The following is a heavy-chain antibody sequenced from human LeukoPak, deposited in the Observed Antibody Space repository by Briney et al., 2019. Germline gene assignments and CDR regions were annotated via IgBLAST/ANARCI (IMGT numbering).Heavy chain of an antibody. Sequence: GGSLRLSCAASGFTFSNAWMSWVRQAPGKGLEWVSSISSSSVYIYYADSVKGRFTISRDNAKNLLYLQVNSLRTEDTAVYYCARDKVVHYYYGMDVWGQGTTVTVSS. D-gene: IGHD6-6*01. J-gene: IGHJ6*02. CDR2: ISSSSVYI. CDR1: GFTFSNAW. CDR3: ARDKVVHYYYGMDV. V-gene: IGHV3-21*06.